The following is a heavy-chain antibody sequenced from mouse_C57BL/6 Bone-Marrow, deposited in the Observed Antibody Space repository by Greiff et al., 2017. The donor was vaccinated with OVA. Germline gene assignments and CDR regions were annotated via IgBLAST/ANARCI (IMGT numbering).Heavy chain of an antibody. V-gene: IGHV1-50*01. D-gene: IGHD1-1*01. CDR1: GYTFTSYW. CDR2: IDPSDSYT. CDR3: ARSGGSRAMDY. J-gene: IGHJ4*01. Sequence: QVQLQQPGAELVKPGASVKLSCKASGYTFTSYWMQWVKQRPGPGLEWIGEIDPSDSYTNYNQKFKGKATLTVDTSSSTAYMQRSRLTSEDSAVYYCARSGGSRAMDYWGQGTSVTVSS.